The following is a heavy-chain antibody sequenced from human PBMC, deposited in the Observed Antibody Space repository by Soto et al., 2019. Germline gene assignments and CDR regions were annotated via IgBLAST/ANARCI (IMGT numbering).Heavy chain of an antibody. J-gene: IGHJ4*02. CDR3: ARQVVPTDSYYDFWSGYSSALSY. CDR1: GGTFSSYA. D-gene: IGHD3-3*01. V-gene: IGHV1-69*13. CDR2: IIPIFGTA. Sequence: ASVKVSCKASGGTFSSYAISWVRQAPGQGLEWMGGIIPIFGTANYAQKFQGRVTITADESTSTAYMELSSLKSEDTAVYYCARQVVPTDSYYDFWSGYSSALSYWGQGTLVTVSS.